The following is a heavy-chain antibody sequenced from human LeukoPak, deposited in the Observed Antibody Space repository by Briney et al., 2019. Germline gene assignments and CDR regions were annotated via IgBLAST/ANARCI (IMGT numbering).Heavy chain of an antibody. J-gene: IGHJ2*01. Sequence: ASVKVSCKASGYTFTSYGISWVRQAPGQGLEWMGWISAYNGNTNYAQKLQGRVTMTKDTSTSTAYMELRSLRSDDTAVYYCARDPEYYDILTGYSPWYFDLWGRGTLVTVSS. CDR1: GYTFTSYG. D-gene: IGHD3-9*01. V-gene: IGHV1-18*04. CDR2: ISAYNGNT. CDR3: ARDPEYYDILTGYSPWYFDL.